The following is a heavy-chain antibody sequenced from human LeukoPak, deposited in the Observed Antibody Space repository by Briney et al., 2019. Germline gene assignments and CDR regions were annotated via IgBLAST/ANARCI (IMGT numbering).Heavy chain of an antibody. CDR1: GFSVSSNY. Sequence: GGSLRLSCAASGFSVSSNYMSWVRQAPGKGLEWVSLIHSGGSTNYADSVKGRFTISRDNAKNTLYLQMNSLSADDTAVYYCVREPYCSGGSCYTSGFDCWGQGTLVTVSS. D-gene: IGHD2-15*01. V-gene: IGHV3-66*01. CDR2: IHSGGST. CDR3: VREPYCSGGSCYTSGFDC. J-gene: IGHJ4*02.